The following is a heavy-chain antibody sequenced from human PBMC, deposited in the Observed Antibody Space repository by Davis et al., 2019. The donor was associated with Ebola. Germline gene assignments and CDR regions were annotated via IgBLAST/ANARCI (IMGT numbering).Heavy chain of an antibody. Sequence: GESLKISCAASGFTFSSYGMHWVRQAPGKGLEWVAVISYDGSNKYYADSVKGRFTISRDNSKNTLYLQMNSLRAEDTAVYYCAKVGGSYSPDADYWGQGTLVTVSS. J-gene: IGHJ4*02. CDR3: AKVGGSYSPDADY. D-gene: IGHD1-26*01. CDR1: GFTFSSYG. V-gene: IGHV3-30*18. CDR2: ISYDGSNK.